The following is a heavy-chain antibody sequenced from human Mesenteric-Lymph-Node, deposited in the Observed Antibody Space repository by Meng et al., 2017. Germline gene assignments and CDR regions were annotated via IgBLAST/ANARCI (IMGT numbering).Heavy chain of an antibody. CDR2: INPSGGST. Sequence: ASVKVSCKASGYTFTSYYMHWVRQAPGQGLEWMGIINPSGGSTSYAQKFQGRVTITADKSTSTAYMELSSLRSEDTAVYYCAGSGSRKEMATTYYFDYWGQGTLVTVSS. CDR1: GYTFTSYY. D-gene: IGHD5-24*01. CDR3: AGSGSRKEMATTYYFDY. V-gene: IGHV1-46*01. J-gene: IGHJ4*02.